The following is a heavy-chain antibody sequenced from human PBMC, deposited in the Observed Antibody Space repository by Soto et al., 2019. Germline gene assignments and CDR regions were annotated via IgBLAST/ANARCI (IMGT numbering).Heavy chain of an antibody. CDR1: GYTFTSNA. V-gene: IGHV1-3*01. Sequence: QVQLVQSGAEVKKPGASVKVSCKASGYTFTSNALHWVRQAPGQRLEWMGWINVGYGNTRYSQKFQGRVTITRDTAASTAYMDLSSLRSEDTAVYYCARDRGLRYFDYWGQGNLVIVSS. D-gene: IGHD2-15*01. CDR3: ARDRGLRYFDY. J-gene: IGHJ4*02. CDR2: INVGYGNT.